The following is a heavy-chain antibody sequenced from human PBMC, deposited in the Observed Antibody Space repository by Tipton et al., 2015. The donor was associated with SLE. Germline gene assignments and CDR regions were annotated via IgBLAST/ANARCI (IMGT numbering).Heavy chain of an antibody. J-gene: IGHJ6*02. D-gene: IGHD3-16*01. CDR2: IYSDGSS. CDR1: GFTFSDHY. Sequence: SLRLSCAASGFTFSDHYMDWVRQAPGKGLEWVSVIYSDGSSYYIDSVKGRYTISRDTSKNTLYLQMNSLRAEDTAVYYCAKARGSYSYDLGVWGQGTTVTVSS. V-gene: IGHV3-53*05. CDR3: AKARGSYSYDLGV.